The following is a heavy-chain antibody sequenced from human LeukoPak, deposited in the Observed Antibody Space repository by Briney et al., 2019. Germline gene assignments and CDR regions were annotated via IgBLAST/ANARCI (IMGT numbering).Heavy chain of an antibody. Sequence: PETLFLTCTVSGGSISSSSYYWGWIRQPPGKGLEWIGSIYYSGSTYCNPSLKSRVTISVDTSKNQFSLKLSSVTAADTAVYYCARESGISGWYLDYWGQGTLVTVSS. V-gene: IGHV4-39*07. CDR3: ARESGISGWYLDY. D-gene: IGHD6-19*01. CDR2: IYYSGST. J-gene: IGHJ4*02. CDR1: GGSISSSSYY.